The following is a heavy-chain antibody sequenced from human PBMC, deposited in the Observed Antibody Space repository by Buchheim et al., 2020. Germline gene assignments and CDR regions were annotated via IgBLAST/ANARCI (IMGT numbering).Heavy chain of an antibody. D-gene: IGHD3-3*01. J-gene: IGHJ4*02. CDR3: ARGGITIFGVVKRTFGY. Sequence: QVQLQQWGAGLLKPSETLSLTCAVYGGSFSGYYCSWIRQPPGKGLEWIGEINHSGSTNYNPSLKSRVTISVDTSKNQFSLKLSSVTAADTAVYYCARGGITIFGVVKRTFGYWGQGTL. V-gene: IGHV4-34*01. CDR2: INHSGST. CDR1: GGSFSGYY.